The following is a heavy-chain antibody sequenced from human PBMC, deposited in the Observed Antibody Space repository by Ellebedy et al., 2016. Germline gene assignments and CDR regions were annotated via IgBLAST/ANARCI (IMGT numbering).Heavy chain of an antibody. D-gene: IGHD5-24*01. CDR2: IRQDESEK. CDR3: ARGLRWNNY. Sequence: GESLKISXVTSGFTFSRESMTWVRQAPGKGLEWVASIRQDESEKSYVGSVKGRFIISRDNAKDSLFLQMNSLRTEDTAVYYCARGLRWNNYWGQGTLVTVSS. CDR1: GFTFSRES. J-gene: IGHJ4*02. V-gene: IGHV3-7*01.